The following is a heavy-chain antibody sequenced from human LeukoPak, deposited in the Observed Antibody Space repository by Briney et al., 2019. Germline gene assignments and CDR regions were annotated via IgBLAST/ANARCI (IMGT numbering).Heavy chain of an antibody. CDR1: GGTFSSYA. J-gene: IGHJ6*02. CDR2: IIPIFGIS. D-gene: IGHD2-21*02. Sequence: SVKVSCMASGGTFSSYAISWVRQAPGQGLEWVGRIIPIFGISNYAQKFQGGVTIPADKSTSTAYMELSSLRPEDTAVYYCARTSCYYCGGDTDYYYYGMDVWGQGTTVTVSS. V-gene: IGHV1-69*04. CDR3: ARTSCYYCGGDTDYYYYGMDV.